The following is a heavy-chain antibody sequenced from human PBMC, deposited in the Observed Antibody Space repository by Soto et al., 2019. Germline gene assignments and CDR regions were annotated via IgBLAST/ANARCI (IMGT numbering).Heavy chain of an antibody. CDR3: ARDSSAVGYGMDV. CDR1: GFTFSSYS. V-gene: IGHV3-21*01. D-gene: IGHD6-19*01. Sequence: PGGSLRLSCAASGFTFSSYSMNWVRQAPGKGLEWVSSISSSSSYIYYADSVKGRFTISRDNAKNSLYLQMNSLRAEDTAVYYCARDSSAVGYGMDVWGQGTTVTGSS. J-gene: IGHJ6*02. CDR2: ISSSSSYI.